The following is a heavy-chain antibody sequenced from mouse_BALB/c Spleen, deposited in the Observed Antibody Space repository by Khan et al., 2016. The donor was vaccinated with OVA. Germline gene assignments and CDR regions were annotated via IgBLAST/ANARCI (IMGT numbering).Heavy chain of an antibody. D-gene: IGHD1-1*01. J-gene: IGHJ4*01. CDR3: ARYNYYGRTCYAMDY. V-gene: IGHV1S41*01. CDR2: IAPGSGSS. Sequence: DLVKPGASVKLSCKASGYTFTSYWINWIKQRPGQGLEWIGRIAPGSGSSSYNEMFKGKATLSLDTSSSTAYIQLSSLSSEDSAVYFSARYNYYGRTCYAMDYWGQGTSVTVSS. CDR1: GYTFTSYW.